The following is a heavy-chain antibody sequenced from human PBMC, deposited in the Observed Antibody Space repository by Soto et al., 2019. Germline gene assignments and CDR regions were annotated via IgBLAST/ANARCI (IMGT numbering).Heavy chain of an antibody. Sequence: QVQLVESGGGVVQPGRSLRLSCAASGFTFSSYAMHWVRQAPGKGLEWVAVISYDGSNKYYADSVKGRFTISRDNSKNTLYLQMNRLRAEDTAVYYCARGAIVGATLDAFDIWGQGTMVTVSS. CDR2: ISYDGSNK. CDR3: ARGAIVGATLDAFDI. D-gene: IGHD1-26*01. V-gene: IGHV3-30-3*01. J-gene: IGHJ3*02. CDR1: GFTFSSYA.